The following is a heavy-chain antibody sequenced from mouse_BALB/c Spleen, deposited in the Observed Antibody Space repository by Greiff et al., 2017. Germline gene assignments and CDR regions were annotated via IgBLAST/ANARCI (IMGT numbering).Heavy chain of an antibody. V-gene: IGHV3-2*02. J-gene: IGHJ2*01. D-gene: IGHD1-2*01. Sequence: EVQLQESGPGLVKPSQSLSLTCTVTGYSITSDYAWNWIRQFPGNKLEWMGYISYSGSTSYNPSLKSRISITRDTSKNQFFLQLNSVTTEDTATYYCAVYGYRGFDYWGQGTTLTVSS. CDR3: AVYGYRGFDY. CDR2: ISYSGST. CDR1: GYSITSDYA.